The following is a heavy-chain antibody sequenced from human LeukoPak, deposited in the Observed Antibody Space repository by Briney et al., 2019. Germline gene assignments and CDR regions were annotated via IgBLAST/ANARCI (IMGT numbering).Heavy chain of an antibody. J-gene: IGHJ4*02. D-gene: IGHD3-16*02. CDR3: ARHYDYVWGSYRFDY. Sequence: SETLSLTCAVSGYSISSGHYWGWIRQPPGKGLEWIGSIYHSGSTYYNPSLKSRVTISVDTSKNQFSLKLSSVTAADTAVYYCARHYDYVWGSYRFDYWGQGTLVTVSS. CDR1: GYSISSGHY. CDR2: IYHSGST. V-gene: IGHV4-38-2*01.